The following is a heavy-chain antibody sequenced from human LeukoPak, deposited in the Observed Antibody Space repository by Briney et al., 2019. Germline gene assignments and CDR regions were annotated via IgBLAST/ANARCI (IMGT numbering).Heavy chain of an antibody. CDR2: MNPNSGNT. V-gene: IGHV1-8*03. D-gene: IGHD2-2*02. Sequence: GASVKVSCKASGYTFTSYDINWVRQATGQGLEWMGWMNPNSGNTGYAQKFQGRVTITRNTSIGTAYMELSSLRSEDTAVYYCARAPLGLIVVVPAAIRERYYYYYYMDVWGKGTTVTVSS. J-gene: IGHJ6*03. CDR1: GYTFTSYD. CDR3: ARAPLGLIVVVPAAIRERYYYYYYMDV.